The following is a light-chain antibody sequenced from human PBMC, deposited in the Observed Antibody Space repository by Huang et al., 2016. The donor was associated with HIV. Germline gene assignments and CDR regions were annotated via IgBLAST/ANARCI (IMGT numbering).Light chain of an antibody. CDR1: QSVSSN. Sequence: EIVMTQSPATLSVSPGERATLSCRASQSVSSNLAWDQQKPGQAPRLLIYGASTRATGIPARFSGSGSGTEFTLTISSLQSEDFAVYYCQQYNKWPMYTFGQGTKLEIK. CDR2: GAS. V-gene: IGKV3-15*01. J-gene: IGKJ2*01. CDR3: QQYNKWPMYT.